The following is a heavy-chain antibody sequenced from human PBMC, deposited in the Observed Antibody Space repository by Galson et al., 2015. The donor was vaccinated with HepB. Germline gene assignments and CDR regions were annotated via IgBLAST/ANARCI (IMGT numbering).Heavy chain of an antibody. CDR2: INPSGGST. CDR3: ARDPSIAARPGWFDP. J-gene: IGHJ5*02. Sequence: SVKVSCKASGYTFTSYYMHWVRQAPGQGLEWMGIINPSGGSTSYAQKFQGRVTMTRDTSTSTVYMELSSLRSEDTAVYYCARDPSIAARPGWFDPWGQGTLVTVSS. CDR1: GYTFTSYY. D-gene: IGHD6-6*01. V-gene: IGHV1-46*01.